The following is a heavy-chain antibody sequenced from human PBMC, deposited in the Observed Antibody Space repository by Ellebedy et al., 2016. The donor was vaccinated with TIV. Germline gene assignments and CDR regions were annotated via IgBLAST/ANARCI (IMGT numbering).Heavy chain of an antibody. CDR3: ARGDYYDSSGYGGFDP. V-gene: IGHV1-18*01. CDR2: ISAYNGNT. Sequence: ASVKVSXXASGYTFTSYGISWVRQAPGQGLEWMGWISAYNGNTNYAQKLQGRVTMTTDTSTSTAYMELRSLRSGDTAVYYCARGDYYDSSGYGGFDPWGQGTLVTVSS. D-gene: IGHD3-22*01. CDR1: GYTFTSYG. J-gene: IGHJ5*02.